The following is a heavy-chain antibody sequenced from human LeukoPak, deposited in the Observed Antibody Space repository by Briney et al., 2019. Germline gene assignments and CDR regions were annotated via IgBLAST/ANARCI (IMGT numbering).Heavy chain of an antibody. CDR3: AKYTSGTSYRGLDQ. CDR2: IIGSAANT. Sequence: GESLILSCGASGLTVSSYAMSWARQAPGKGLGWVSTIIGSAANTYYADSVKGRFTISRDDSKNTVYLQMNSLRAEDTAVYSCAKYTSGTSYRGLDQWGHGTLVTVSS. J-gene: IGHJ4*01. CDR1: GLTVSSYA. V-gene: IGHV3-23*01. D-gene: IGHD3-10*01.